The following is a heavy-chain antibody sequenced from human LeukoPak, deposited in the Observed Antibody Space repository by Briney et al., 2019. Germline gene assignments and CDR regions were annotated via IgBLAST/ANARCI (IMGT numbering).Heavy chain of an antibody. J-gene: IGHJ4*02. Sequence: ASVKVSCKASGYTFTGYYMHWVRQAPGQGLEWMGRINPNSGGAHYAQKLQGRVTMTRDTSISTAYMELSRLRSDDTAVYYCAREAIGYGYFDYNQVTPDAAYWGQGTLVTVSS. V-gene: IGHV1-2*06. CDR1: GYTFTGYY. CDR2: INPNSGGA. D-gene: IGHD5-18*01. CDR3: AREAIGYGYFDYNQVTPDAAY.